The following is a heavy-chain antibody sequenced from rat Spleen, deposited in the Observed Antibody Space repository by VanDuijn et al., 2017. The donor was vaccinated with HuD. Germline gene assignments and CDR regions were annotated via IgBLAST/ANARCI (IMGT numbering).Heavy chain of an antibody. J-gene: IGHJ2*01. D-gene: IGHD4-3*01. CDR2: ISYEGSSS. CDR1: GFTFNKYW. V-gene: IGHV5-31*01. CDR3: TRSYNSGYDFDY. Sequence: EVQLVESGGGLVQPGRSLKLSCEASGFTFNKYWMAWIRQVPGKGLEWIASISYEGSSSSYGDSVKGRFTISRDNAKSTLYLQMNSLRSEDTATYYCTRSYNSGYDFDYWGQGVMVTVSS.